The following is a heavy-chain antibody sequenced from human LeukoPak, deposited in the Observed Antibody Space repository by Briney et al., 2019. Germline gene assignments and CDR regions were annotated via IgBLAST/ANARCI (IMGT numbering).Heavy chain of an antibody. CDR1: GGSISSYY. Sequence: SETLSLTCTVSGGSISSYYWSWIRQPPGKGLEWIGYIYYSGSTNYNPSLKSRATISVDTSKNQFSLKLSSVTAADTAVYYCARVAQGYYYYYYMDVWGKGTTVTVSS. CDR2: IYYSGST. J-gene: IGHJ6*03. V-gene: IGHV4-59*01. CDR3: ARVAQGYYYYYYMDV.